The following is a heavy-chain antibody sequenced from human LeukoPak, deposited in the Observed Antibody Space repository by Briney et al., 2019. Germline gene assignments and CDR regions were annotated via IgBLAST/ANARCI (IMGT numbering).Heavy chain of an antibody. Sequence: ASVKVSCKASGYTFTGYYMHWVRQAPGQGLEWMGWINPNSGGTNYAQKFQGRVTMTRDTSISTAYMELSRLRSDDTAVYYRARDPESGYWFGPWGQGTLVTVSS. CDR3: ARDPESGYWFGP. CDR2: INPNSGGT. J-gene: IGHJ5*02. V-gene: IGHV1-2*02. D-gene: IGHD6-25*01. CDR1: GYTFTGYY.